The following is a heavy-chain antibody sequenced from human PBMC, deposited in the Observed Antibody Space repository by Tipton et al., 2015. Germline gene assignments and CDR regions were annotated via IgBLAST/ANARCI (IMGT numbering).Heavy chain of an antibody. D-gene: IGHD6-13*01. V-gene: IGHV4-34*01. CDR2: VNHSGTT. J-gene: IGHJ4*02. CDR1: GGSFSGFY. Sequence: LRLSCAVYGGSFSGFYWSWFRQPPGKGLEWIGEVNHSGTTNYNPSLKSRVTISADTSKNQFFLNVTSVTAADTAVYYCARGAGNSSTWDFDYWGQGSLVTVSS. CDR3: ARGAGNSSTWDFDY.